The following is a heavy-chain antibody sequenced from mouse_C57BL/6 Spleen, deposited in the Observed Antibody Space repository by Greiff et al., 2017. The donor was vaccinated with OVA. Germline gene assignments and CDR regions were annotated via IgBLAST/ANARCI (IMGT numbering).Heavy chain of an antibody. CDR3: ARATAQALYYFDY. CDR2: IYPSDSET. V-gene: IGHV1-61*01. D-gene: IGHD3-2*02. J-gene: IGHJ2*01. Sequence: VQLQQSGAELVRPGSSVKLSCKASGYTFTSYWMDWVKQRPGQGLEWIGNIYPSDSETHYNQKFKDKATLTVDKSSSTAYMQLSSLTSEDSAVYYCARATAQALYYFDYWGQGTTLTVSS. CDR1: GYTFTSYW.